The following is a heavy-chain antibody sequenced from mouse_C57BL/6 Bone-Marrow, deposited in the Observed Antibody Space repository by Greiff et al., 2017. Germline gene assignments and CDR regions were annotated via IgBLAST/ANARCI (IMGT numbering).Heavy chain of an antibody. V-gene: IGHV1-63*01. D-gene: IGHD2-5*01. CDR2: IYPGGGYT. CDR1: GYTFTNYW. Sequence: QVQLKESGAELVRPGTSVKMSCKASGYTFTNYWIGWAKQRPGHGLEWIGDIYPGGGYTNYNEKFKGKATLTADKSSSTAYMQFSSLTSEDAAIYYCARRGYSNLYDYAMDYWGQGTSVTVSS. J-gene: IGHJ4*01. CDR3: ARRGYSNLYDYAMDY.